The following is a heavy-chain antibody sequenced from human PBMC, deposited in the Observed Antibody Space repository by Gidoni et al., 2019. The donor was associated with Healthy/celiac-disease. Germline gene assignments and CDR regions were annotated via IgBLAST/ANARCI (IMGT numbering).Heavy chain of an antibody. D-gene: IGHD2-8*02. Sequence: QVQLVQSGAEVKKPGASVKVSCKASGYTFTSYDINWVRQATGQGLEWMGWMNPNSGNTGYAQKFQGRVTMTRNTSISTAYMELSSLRSEDTAVYYCARSFPLVVPLRGNYYYYGMDVWGQGTTVTVSS. J-gene: IGHJ6*02. CDR2: MNPNSGNT. CDR1: GYTFTSYD. CDR3: ARSFPLVVPLRGNYYYYGMDV. V-gene: IGHV1-8*01.